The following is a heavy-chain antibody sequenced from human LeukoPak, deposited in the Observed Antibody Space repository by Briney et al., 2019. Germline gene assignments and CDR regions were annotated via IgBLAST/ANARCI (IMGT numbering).Heavy chain of an antibody. V-gene: IGHV3-7*01. D-gene: IGHD3-10*01. J-gene: IGHJ3*02. CDR2: IKQDGTEK. Sequence: PGGSLRLSCAASGFTFSTFWMSWVRQAPGKGLEWVANIKQDGTEKYYVDSVKGRFTISRDNAQNSLYLQMNSLRAEDTAVYYCARAFRSYIGSGICAFDIWGQGTMVTVSS. CDR3: ARAFRSYIGSGICAFDI. CDR1: GFTFSTFW.